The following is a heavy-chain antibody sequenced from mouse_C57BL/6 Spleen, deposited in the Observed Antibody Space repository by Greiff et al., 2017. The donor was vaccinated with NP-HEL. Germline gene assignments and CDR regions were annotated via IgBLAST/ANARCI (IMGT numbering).Heavy chain of an antibody. D-gene: IGHD4-1*01. J-gene: IGHJ2*01. CDR3: TTGELGSYFDY. CDR2: IDPENGDT. V-gene: IGHV14-4*01. CDR1: GFNIKDDY. Sequence: EVQLQESGAELVRPGASVKLSCTASGFNIKDDYMHWVKQRPEQGLEWIGWIDPENGDTEYASKFQGKATITADTSSNTAYLQLSSLTSEDTAVYYCTTGELGSYFDYWGQGTTLTVSS.